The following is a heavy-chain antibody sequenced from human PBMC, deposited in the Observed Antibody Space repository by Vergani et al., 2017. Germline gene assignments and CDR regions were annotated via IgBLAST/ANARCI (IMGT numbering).Heavy chain of an antibody. CDR1: GGSISSYH. Sequence: QLQLQESGPGLVKPSETLSLTCTVSGGSISSYHWSWIRQPPGKGLEWIGYIYYSGSTNYNPSLKSRVTISVDTSKNQFSLKLSSVTAADTAVYYCARDRGSDYDDYYYYGMDVWGQGP. D-gene: IGHD1-26*01. V-gene: IGHV4-59*01. CDR2: IYYSGST. CDR3: ARDRGSDYDDYYYYGMDV. J-gene: IGHJ6*02.